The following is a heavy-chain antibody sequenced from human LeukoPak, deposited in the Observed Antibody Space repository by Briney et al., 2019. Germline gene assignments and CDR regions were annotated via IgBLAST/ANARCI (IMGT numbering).Heavy chain of an antibody. CDR1: GGSITRDY. CDR2: MYHSGST. CDR3: ARVSIVYGMDV. D-gene: IGHD3-3*02. Sequence: SEPLSLTSRAPGGSITRDYWTWIRQPPGKGLEWIGYMYHSGSTNYNPSLKSRVTISLATSKKQFSLKLSSVTAADTAVYYCARVSIVYGMDVWGQGTTVTVSS. J-gene: IGHJ6*02. V-gene: IGHV4-59*01.